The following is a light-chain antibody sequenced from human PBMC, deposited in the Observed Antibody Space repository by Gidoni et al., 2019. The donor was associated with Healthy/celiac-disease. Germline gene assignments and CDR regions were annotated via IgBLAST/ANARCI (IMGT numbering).Light chain of an antibody. V-gene: IGLV3-21*02. CDR2: DDS. Sequence: SYVMTQQPSVSVAPGQTARMTCGGNNIGSTSVHWDPQKPGQAPVLVVYDDSDRPSGIPERFSGSYSGNTATLTISRVEAGDAADSYCQVWDSSSDPRYVFGSGTTVTVL. CDR3: QVWDSSSDPRYV. J-gene: IGLJ1*01. CDR1: NIGSTS.